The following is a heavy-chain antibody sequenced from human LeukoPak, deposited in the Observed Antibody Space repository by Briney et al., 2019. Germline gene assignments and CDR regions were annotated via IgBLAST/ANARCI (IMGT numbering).Heavy chain of an antibody. CDR2: ITPFNGNT. V-gene: IGHV1-45*02. Sequence: VASVKVSFKASGYTFTYRYLHWGRQAPGQALEWMGWITPFNGNTNYAQKFQDRVTITRDRSMSTAYMELSSLRSEDTAMYYCAGGTAYYYDSSGYYDKNWFDPWGQGTLVTVSS. D-gene: IGHD3-22*01. CDR1: GYTFTYRY. J-gene: IGHJ5*02. CDR3: AGGTAYYYDSSGYYDKNWFDP.